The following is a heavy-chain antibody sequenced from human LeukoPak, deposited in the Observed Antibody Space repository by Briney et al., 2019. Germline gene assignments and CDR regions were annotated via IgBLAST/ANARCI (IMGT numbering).Heavy chain of an antibody. CDR3: ALAAGYYYGMDV. Sequence: SQTLSLTCAVSGGSISSSGYSWSWIRQPPGNGLEWIGYIYHSGSTYYNPSLKSRVTISVDRSKNQFSLKLSSVTAADTAMYYCALAAGYYYGMDVWGQGTTVTVSS. V-gene: IGHV4-30-2*01. CDR2: IYHSGST. D-gene: IGHD6-13*01. CDR1: GGSISSSGYS. J-gene: IGHJ6*02.